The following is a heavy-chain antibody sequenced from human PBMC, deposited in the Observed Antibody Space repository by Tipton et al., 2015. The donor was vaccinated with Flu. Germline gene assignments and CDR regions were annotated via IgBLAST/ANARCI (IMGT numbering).Heavy chain of an antibody. V-gene: IGHV3-23*01. CDR3: ATDV. Sequence: SLRLSCTASGFTFFSYTMTWVRQAPGKGLEWVSVSSANGDETHHVDSVKGRFTMSRDNSKNTVYLQMNSLRAEDTAVYYCATDVWGPGTMVTVSS. J-gene: IGHJ3*01. CDR1: GFTFFSYT. CDR2: SSANGDET.